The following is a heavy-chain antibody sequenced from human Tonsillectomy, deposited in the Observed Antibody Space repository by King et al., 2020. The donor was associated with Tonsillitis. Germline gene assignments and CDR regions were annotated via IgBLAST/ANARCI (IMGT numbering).Heavy chain of an antibody. CDR3: VRDDWGSDF. CDR1: GYTFTHYA. Sequence: QLVQSGSELKKPGASVKVSCKASGYTFTHYAMNWVRQAPGQGLEWMGWINTNAGNTGNPTYAQGFTGRFVLSLDTSASTAYLQISNLKAEDTAVYYCVRDDWGSDFWGQGTLVTVSS. CDR2: INTNAGNTGNP. V-gene: IGHV7-4-1*02. D-gene: IGHD7-27*01. J-gene: IGHJ4*02.